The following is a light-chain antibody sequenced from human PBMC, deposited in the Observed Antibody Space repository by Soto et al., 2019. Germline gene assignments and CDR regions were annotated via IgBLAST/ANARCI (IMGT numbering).Light chain of an antibody. V-gene: IGKV3-20*01. Sequence: EIVLTQSPGTLSLSPGERATLSCRVSQSVSSSYLAWYQQKPGQAPRLLIYGASSRATGIPDRFSGSGSGTDFTLTISRLEPEDFAVYYCQQYGSSPPGTFGQGTKVEIK. CDR1: QSVSSSY. CDR2: GAS. CDR3: QQYGSSPPGT. J-gene: IGKJ1*01.